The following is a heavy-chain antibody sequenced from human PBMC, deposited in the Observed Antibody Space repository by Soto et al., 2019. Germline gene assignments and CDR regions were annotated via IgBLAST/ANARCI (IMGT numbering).Heavy chain of an antibody. CDR1: GGTFSSYT. Sequence: SVKVSCKASGGTFSSYTISWVRQAPGQGLEWMGRIIPILGIANYAQKFQGRVTITADKSTSTAYMELGSLRSEDTAVYYCARDGGYDILTGYYTTSKFDYWGQGTQVTVSS. CDR3: ARDGGYDILTGYYTTSKFDY. D-gene: IGHD3-9*01. V-gene: IGHV1-69*04. CDR2: IIPILGIA. J-gene: IGHJ4*02.